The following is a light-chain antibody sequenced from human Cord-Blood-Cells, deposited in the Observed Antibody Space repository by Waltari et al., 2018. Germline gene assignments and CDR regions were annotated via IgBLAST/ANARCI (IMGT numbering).Light chain of an antibody. J-gene: IGKJ4*01. CDR1: QSVSSY. V-gene: IGKV3-11*01. Sequence: ELVLTQSPATLPLYPGERATLSCRASQSVSSYLAWYQQKPGQAPRPLSYDASNRATGIPARFSGSGSGTDFTLTISSLEPEDFAVYYCQQRSNWPTFGGGTKVEIK. CDR2: DAS. CDR3: QQRSNWPT.